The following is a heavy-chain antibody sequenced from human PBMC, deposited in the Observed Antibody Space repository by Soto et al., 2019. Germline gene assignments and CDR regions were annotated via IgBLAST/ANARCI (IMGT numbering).Heavy chain of an antibody. Sequence: GGSLRLSCAGSGFTFSSYSMNWVRQAPGKGLEWVSSISSSSSYIYYADSVKGRFTISRDNAKNSLHLQMNSLRAEDTAVYYCARGGDYDFWSGTNNWFDPWGQGTLVTVSS. CDR1: GFTFSSYS. CDR2: ISSSSSYI. J-gene: IGHJ5*02. CDR3: ARGGDYDFWSGTNNWFDP. D-gene: IGHD3-3*01. V-gene: IGHV3-21*01.